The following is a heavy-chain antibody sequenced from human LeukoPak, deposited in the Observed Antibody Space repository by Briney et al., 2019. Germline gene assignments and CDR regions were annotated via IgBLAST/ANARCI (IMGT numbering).Heavy chain of an antibody. CDR2: IYYSGST. CDR3: AGSGSYWRDYFDY. D-gene: IGHD1-26*01. J-gene: IGHJ4*02. V-gene: IGHV4-61*01. CDR1: GYSISSSYY. Sequence: PSETLSLTCAVSGYSISSSYYWSWIRQPPGKGLEWIGYIYYSGSTNYNPSLKSRVTISVDTSKNQFSLKLSSVTAADTAVYYCAGSGSYWRDYFDYWGQGTLVTVSS.